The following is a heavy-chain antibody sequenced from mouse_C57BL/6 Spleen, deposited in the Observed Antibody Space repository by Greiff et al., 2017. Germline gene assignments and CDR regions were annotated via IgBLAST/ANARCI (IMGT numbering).Heavy chain of an antibody. V-gene: IGHV10-1*01. CDR1: GFSFNTYA. CDR3: VRGGYYDGGAMDY. CDR2: IRSKSNNYAT. D-gene: IGHD2-4*01. J-gene: IGHJ4*01. Sequence: EVKLVESGGGLVQPKGSLKLSCAASGFSFNTYAMNWVRQAPGTGLEWVARIRSKSNNYATCYADSVKDRFTISRDDSESMLYLQMNNLKTEDTAMYYCVRGGYYDGGAMDYWGQGTSVTVSA.